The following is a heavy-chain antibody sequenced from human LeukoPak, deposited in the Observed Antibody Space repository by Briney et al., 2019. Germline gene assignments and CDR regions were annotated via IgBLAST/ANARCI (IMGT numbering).Heavy chain of an antibody. J-gene: IGHJ5*02. CDR3: ARGITMVRGVMAKLNWFDP. V-gene: IGHV1-69*13. CDR2: IIPIFGTA. CDR1: GYTFTSYA. Sequence: ASVKVSCKASGYTFTSYAMNWVRQAPGQGLEWMGGIIPIFGTANYAQKFQGRVTITADESTSTAYMELSSLRSEDTAVYYCARGITMVRGVMAKLNWFDPWGQGTLVTVSS. D-gene: IGHD3-10*01.